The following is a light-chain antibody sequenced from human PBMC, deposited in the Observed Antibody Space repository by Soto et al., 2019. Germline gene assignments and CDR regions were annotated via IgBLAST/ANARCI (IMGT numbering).Light chain of an antibody. CDR2: GVS. CDR3: SSYTISGTL. Sequence: QPVLTQPASVSGSPGQSITISCTGTSSDVGGYNYVSWYQQHPGKAPKLMIFGVSNRPSGVSNRFSGSKSGNTASLTISGLQADDEADYYCSSYTISGTLFGGGTKLTVL. V-gene: IGLV2-14*01. CDR1: SSDVGGYNY. J-gene: IGLJ2*01.